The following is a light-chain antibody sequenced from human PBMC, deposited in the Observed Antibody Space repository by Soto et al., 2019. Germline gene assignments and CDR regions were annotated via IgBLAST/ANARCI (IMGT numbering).Light chain of an antibody. CDR2: GAS. Sequence: IVLTQSPGTLSLSPGERATLSCRASQSVSSSYLAWYQQKPGQAPRLLIYGASSRATGIPDRFSGSGSGTDFTLTISSLQTEDSAVYYGQQRHMWPITFGQGTRLEIK. CDR1: QSVSSSY. V-gene: IGKV3-20*01. CDR3: QQRHMWPIT. J-gene: IGKJ5*01.